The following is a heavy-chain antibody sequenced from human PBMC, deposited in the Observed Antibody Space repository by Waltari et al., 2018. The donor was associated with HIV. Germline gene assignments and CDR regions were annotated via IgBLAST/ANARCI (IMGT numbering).Heavy chain of an antibody. J-gene: IGHJ4*02. CDR1: GVIFRHHT. V-gene: IGHV3-23*01. CDR2: MRSIGDTT. Sequence: EAQLLESGGGVVQPGGSLRLPCATSGVIFRHHTLRWVRQAPGKWREWVSTMRSIGDTTYYADSVKGRFTTTRANSKDTLYLQMNSLRAEDTAVYYCAKDSMGAIDVEDYFDFWGQGTLVTVSS. CDR3: AKDSMGAIDVEDYFDF. D-gene: IGHD1-26*01.